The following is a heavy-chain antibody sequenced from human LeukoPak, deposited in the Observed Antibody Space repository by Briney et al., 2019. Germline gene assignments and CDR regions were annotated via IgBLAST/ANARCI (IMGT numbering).Heavy chain of an antibody. V-gene: IGHV3-9*01. CDR3: AIALFCGTINCQGDAFDI. D-gene: IGHD2-21*01. J-gene: IGHJ3*02. Sequence: SGRSLRLSCAASGFTFGDYAIHWVRQGPGKGLEWVSGTSWSSDIIGYAASVKGRFTISRDNAKNSLYLQMNSLRAEDTALYYCAIALFCGTINCQGDAFDIWGQGTMVTVSS. CDR2: TSWSSDII. CDR1: GFTFGDYA.